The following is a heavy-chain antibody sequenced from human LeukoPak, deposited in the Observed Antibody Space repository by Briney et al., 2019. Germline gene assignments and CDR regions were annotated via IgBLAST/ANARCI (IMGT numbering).Heavy chain of an antibody. CDR3: AGSPNSGSYSLFDY. CDR1: GGSISSGGYY. J-gene: IGHJ4*02. D-gene: IGHD1-26*01. Sequence: SETLSLTCTVSGGSISSGGYYWSWIRQHPGKGLEWIGYIYYSGSTYYNPSLKSRVTISVDTSKNQFSLKLSSVTAADTAVYYCAGSPNSGSYSLFDYWGQGTLVTVSS. CDR2: IYYSGST. V-gene: IGHV4-31*03.